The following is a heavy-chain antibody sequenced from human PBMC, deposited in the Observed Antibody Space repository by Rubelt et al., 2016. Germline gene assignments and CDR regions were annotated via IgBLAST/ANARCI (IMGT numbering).Heavy chain of an antibody. CDR3: ARSKDTAMVTDADWYFDL. D-gene: IGHD5-18*01. V-gene: IGHV1-3*01. CDR1: GYTFTSYA. Sequence: QVQLVQSGAEVKKPGASVKVSCKASGYTFTSYAMHWVRQAPGQRLEWMGWINAGNVNTKYSQKFRGGVTITRDASASTAYMVLSSMRSEDTAVYYCARSKDTAMVTDADWYFDLWGRGTLVTVSS. CDR2: INAGNVNT. J-gene: IGHJ2*01.